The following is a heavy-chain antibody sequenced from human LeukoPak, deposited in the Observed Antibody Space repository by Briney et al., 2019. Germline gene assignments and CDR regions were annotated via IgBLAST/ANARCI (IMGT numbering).Heavy chain of an antibody. CDR2: IYYSGST. J-gene: IGHJ4*02. V-gene: IGHV4-59*02. Sequence: SETLSLTCTVSGGSVSSYYWSWIRQPPGKGLEWIGYIYYSGSTNYNPSLKSRVTISVDTSKNQFSLKLSSVTAADTAVYYCARSGWGYSSSWYGPPDYWGQGTLVTVSS. CDR3: ARSGWGYSSSWYGPPDY. CDR1: GGSVSSYY. D-gene: IGHD6-13*01.